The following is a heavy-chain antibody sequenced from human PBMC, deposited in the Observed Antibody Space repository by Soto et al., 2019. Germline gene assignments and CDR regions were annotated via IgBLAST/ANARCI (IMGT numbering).Heavy chain of an antibody. CDR3: AKRRGAGGHFDY. CDR1: GFTFTSYA. D-gene: IGHD2-15*01. J-gene: IGHJ4*02. Sequence: GSLRLSCAASGFTFTSYAMGWVRQAPGKGLEWVSVVSSGGSTYYADSVTGRFTVSRDNSKNTLSLQMSSLRAEDTAVYYCAKRRGAGGHFDYWGQGALVTVSS. CDR2: VSSGGST. V-gene: IGHV3-23*01.